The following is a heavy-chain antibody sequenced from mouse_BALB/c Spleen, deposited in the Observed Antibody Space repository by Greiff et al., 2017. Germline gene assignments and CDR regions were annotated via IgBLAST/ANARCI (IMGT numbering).Heavy chain of an antibody. V-gene: IGHV5-6*01. CDR1: GFTFSSYG. Sequence: EVQGVESGGDLVKPGGSLKLSCAASGFTFSSYGMSWVRQTPDKRLEWVATISSGGSYTYYPDSVKGRFTISRDNAKNTLYLQMSSLKSEDTAMYYCARQAITTVVYWYFDVWGAGTTVTVSS. J-gene: IGHJ1*01. CDR2: ISSGGSYT. CDR3: ARQAITTVVYWYFDV. D-gene: IGHD1-1*01.